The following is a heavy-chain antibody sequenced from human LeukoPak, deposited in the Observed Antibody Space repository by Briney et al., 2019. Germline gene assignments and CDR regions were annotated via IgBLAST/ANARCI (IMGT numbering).Heavy chain of an antibody. CDR3: AREGYYYDSSGYYRNFDY. V-gene: IGHV3-33*05. J-gene: IGHJ4*02. CDR1: GLIFSSHG. D-gene: IGHD3-22*01. CDR2: ISLDGTKK. Sequence: GGSLRLSCAASGLIFSSHGFHWVRQPPGKGLEWVTFISLDGTKKSYADSVKGRFTFSRDDSKNTLYLEMNSLRAEDTAVYYCAREGYYYDSSGYYRNFDYWGQGTLVTVSS.